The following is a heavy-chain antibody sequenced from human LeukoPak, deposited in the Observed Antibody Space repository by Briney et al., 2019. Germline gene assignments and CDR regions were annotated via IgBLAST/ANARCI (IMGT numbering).Heavy chain of an antibody. CDR3: ARDVEMYYDSSAFGDY. J-gene: IGHJ4*02. CDR2: IRPYNGNT. V-gene: IGHV1-18*01. Sequence: ASVKVSCKASGGNFGSYAISWVRQAPGQGLEWMGWIRPYNGNTNYAQKLQGRVTMTTDTSTSTAYMELRSLRSDDSAIYYCARDVEMYYDSSAFGDYWGQGTLVTVSS. D-gene: IGHD3-22*01. CDR1: GGNFGSYA.